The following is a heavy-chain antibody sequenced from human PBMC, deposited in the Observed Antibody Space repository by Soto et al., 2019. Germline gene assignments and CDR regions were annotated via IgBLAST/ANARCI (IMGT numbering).Heavy chain of an antibody. CDR1: GGSINSGDYN. V-gene: IGHV4-30-4*01. CDR3: ARHLKFEGWLDH. Sequence: KPSETLSLTCTVSGGSINSGDYNWSWIRQPPGKGLEWIGDIYYSGSTHYNPSLKSRVTISVDMSKNQFSLKLSSVTAADTAVYFCARHLKFEGWLDHWGQGALVTVSS. CDR2: IYYSGST. J-gene: IGHJ5*02. D-gene: IGHD3-9*01.